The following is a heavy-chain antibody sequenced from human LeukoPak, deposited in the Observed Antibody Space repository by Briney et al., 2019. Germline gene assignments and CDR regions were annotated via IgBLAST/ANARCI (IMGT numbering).Heavy chain of an antibody. J-gene: IGHJ4*02. D-gene: IGHD3-10*01. CDR2: INSDGSST. CDR1: GFTFSSYW. CDR3: ASVACSAVTWFGFLFFDY. V-gene: IGHV3-74*01. Sequence: GGSLRLSCAASGFTFSSYWMHWVRQAPGKGLVWVSRINSDGSSTSYADSVKGRFTISRDNAKNSLFLQMNSLRAEDTAVYYCASVACSAVTWFGFLFFDYWGQGTLVTVSS.